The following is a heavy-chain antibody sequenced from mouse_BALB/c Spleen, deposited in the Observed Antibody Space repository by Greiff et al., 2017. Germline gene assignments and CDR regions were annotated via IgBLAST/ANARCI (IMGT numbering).Heavy chain of an antibody. J-gene: IGHJ2*01. D-gene: IGHD2-14*01. CDR1: GFTFSSYT. V-gene: IGHV5-9*03. Sequence: EVMLVESGGGLVKPGGSLKLSCAASGFTFSSYTMSWVRQTPEKRLEWVATISSGGGNTYYPDSVKGRFTISRDNAKNNLYLQMSSLRSEDTALYYCARYYRYDGYFDYWGQGTTLTVSS. CDR2: ISSGGGNT. CDR3: ARYYRYDGYFDY.